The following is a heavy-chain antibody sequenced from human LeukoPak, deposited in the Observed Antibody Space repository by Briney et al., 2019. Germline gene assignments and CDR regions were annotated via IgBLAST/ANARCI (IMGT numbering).Heavy chain of an antibody. V-gene: IGHV4-39*01. CDR3: ARHGIVLRFLDDAFDI. J-gene: IGHJ3*02. D-gene: IGHD3-3*01. CDR1: GGSISSSSYH. Sequence: SETPSLTCTVSGGSISSSSYHWGWTRQPPGKGLEWIGSIYYSGSTYYNPSLKSRVTISVDTSKNQFSLKLSSVTAADTAVYYCARHGIVLRFLDDAFDIWGQGTMVTVSS. CDR2: IYYSGST.